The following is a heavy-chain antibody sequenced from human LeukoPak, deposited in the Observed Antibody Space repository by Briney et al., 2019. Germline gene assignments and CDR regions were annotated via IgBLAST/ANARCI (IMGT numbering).Heavy chain of an antibody. CDR3: AKNHVAGYSSSCWDY. J-gene: IGHJ4*02. CDR1: GFSFSSYS. D-gene: IGHD6-13*01. CDR2: ISTSSIYI. V-gene: IGHV3-21*01. Sequence: GGSLRLSCAASGFSFSSYSMNWVRQAPGKGLEWVSSISTSSIYIFYAASVKGRFIISRDDAKNSLDLQMNSLRADDTAVYYCAKNHVAGYSSSCWDYWGQGTLVTVSS.